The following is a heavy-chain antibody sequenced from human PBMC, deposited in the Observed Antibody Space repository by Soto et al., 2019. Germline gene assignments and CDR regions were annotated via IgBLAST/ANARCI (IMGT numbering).Heavy chain of an antibody. V-gene: IGHV4-34*01. J-gene: IGHJ4*02. D-gene: IGHD1-20*01. CDR1: GGSCSGYY. CDR2: TNHSRST. CDR3: ARGGQYNWMASDY. Sequence: QVQLQQWGAGLLKPSETLSLTCAVYGGSCSGYYWSWIRQPPGKGLEWFGETNHSRSTNYNASLNSRRTISVDTSKNQFSLKLSSVTAADTAVYYCARGGQYNWMASDYWGQGTLDTVST.